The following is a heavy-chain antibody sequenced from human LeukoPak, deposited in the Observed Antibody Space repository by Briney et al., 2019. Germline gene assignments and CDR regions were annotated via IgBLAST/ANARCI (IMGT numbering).Heavy chain of an antibody. Sequence: SETLSLTCTVSGGSISSSSYYWGWIRQPPGKGLEWIGSIYYSGSTYYNPSLKSRVTISVDTSKNQFSLKLSSVTAADTAVYYCARQAGARNSYSGYDYPLDYWGQGTLVTVSS. D-gene: IGHD5-12*01. CDR2: IYYSGST. CDR3: ARQAGARNSYSGYDYPLDY. CDR1: GGSISSSSYY. V-gene: IGHV4-39*01. J-gene: IGHJ4*02.